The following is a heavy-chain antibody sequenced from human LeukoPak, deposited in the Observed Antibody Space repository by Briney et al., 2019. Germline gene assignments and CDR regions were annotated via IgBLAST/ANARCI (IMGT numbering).Heavy chain of an antibody. CDR3: ARDSFSSVWSPFDY. V-gene: IGHV3-74*01. CDR2: INSDGSTT. CDR1: GFTFSSYW. Sequence: GGSLRLSCEASGFTFSSYWMHWARHAPGKRLVWGSRINSDGSTTSYADSVKGRFTISRDNAKNTLYLQMNSLTAEDTAVYYCARDSFSSVWSPFDYWGQGTLVTVSS. D-gene: IGHD6-19*01. J-gene: IGHJ4*02.